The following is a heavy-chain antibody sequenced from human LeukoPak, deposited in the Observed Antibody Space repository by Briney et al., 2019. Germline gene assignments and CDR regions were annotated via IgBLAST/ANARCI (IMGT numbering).Heavy chain of an antibody. V-gene: IGHV4-4*07. D-gene: IGHD6-19*01. CDR3: ARASSGWYVSQYYYYYVDV. CDR1: GGSISSYY. CDR2: IYTSGST. J-gene: IGHJ6*03. Sequence: SETLSLTCTVSGGSISSYYWSWIRQPAGKGLECIERIYTSGSTNYNPSLKSRVTMSVDTSKNQFSLKLSSVTAADTAVYYCARASSGWYVSQYYYYYVDVWGKGTTVTVSS.